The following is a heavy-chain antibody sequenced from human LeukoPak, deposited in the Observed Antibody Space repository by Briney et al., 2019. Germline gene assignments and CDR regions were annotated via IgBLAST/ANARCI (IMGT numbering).Heavy chain of an antibody. CDR1: GFPFKNHG. V-gene: IGHV3-30*02. J-gene: IGHJ4*02. CDR3: AKGPASSWYLLPLY. Sequence: GGSLRLSCVFSGFPFKNHGMHWVRQAPGKGLEWVAFIRYDGSNKYYADSVKGRFTISRDNSKNTLYLQMNSLRAEDTAVYYCAKGPASSWYLLPLYWGQGTLVTVSS. D-gene: IGHD6-13*01. CDR2: IRYDGSNK.